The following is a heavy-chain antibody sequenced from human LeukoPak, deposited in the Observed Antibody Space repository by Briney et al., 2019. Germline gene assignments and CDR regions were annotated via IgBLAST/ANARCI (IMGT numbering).Heavy chain of an antibody. D-gene: IGHD6-19*01. V-gene: IGHV3-21*01. CDR1: GFTFSSYS. J-gene: IGHJ4*02. CDR2: ITSPVGRI. Sequence: GGSLRLSCGASGFTFSSYSMNWVRQAPGKGLEWVSSITSPVGRIYYADSLKGRITISRDNARSSLYLQMNSLRAEDTAVYYCATDGRSSGWYGFDYWGLGTLVTVSS. CDR3: ATDGRSSGWYGFDY.